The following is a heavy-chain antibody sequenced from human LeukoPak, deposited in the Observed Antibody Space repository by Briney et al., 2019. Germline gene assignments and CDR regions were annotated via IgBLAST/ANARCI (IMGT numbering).Heavy chain of an antibody. Sequence: VASVKVSCKASGGTFSSYAISWVRQAPGQGLEWMGRIIPILGIANYAQKFQGRVTITADKSTSTAYMELSSLRSEDTAVYYCARDLTPSGDVYVVWFDPWGQGTLVTVSS. J-gene: IGHJ5*02. D-gene: IGHD5-24*01. V-gene: IGHV1-69*04. CDR1: GGTFSSYA. CDR3: ARDLTPSGDVYVVWFDP. CDR2: IIPILGIA.